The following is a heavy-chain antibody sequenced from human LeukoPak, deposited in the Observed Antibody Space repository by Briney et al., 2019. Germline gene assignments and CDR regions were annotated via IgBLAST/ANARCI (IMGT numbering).Heavy chain of an antibody. CDR2: IYSGDST. Sequence: GGSLRLSCAASGFNVSSNYMNWVRQAPGKGLEWVSVIYSGDSTYYADSVKGRFTISRDNSKNTLYLQMNSLRAEDTAVYYCARDGRHCTSTSCYGGLDVWGQGTTVTVSS. CDR1: GFNVSSNY. J-gene: IGHJ6*02. D-gene: IGHD2-2*01. CDR3: ARDGRHCTSTSCYGGLDV. V-gene: IGHV3-66*01.